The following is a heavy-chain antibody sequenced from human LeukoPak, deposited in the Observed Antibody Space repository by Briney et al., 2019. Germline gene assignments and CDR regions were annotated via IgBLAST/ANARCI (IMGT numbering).Heavy chain of an antibody. CDR1: GGSISTTNW. D-gene: IGHD2-8*01. Sequence: SETLSLTCGVSGGSISTTNWWSWVRQPPGQGLEWIGEISLSGLTNYSPSLNSRVTMSLDKPKNQLSLNLSSVTADDTAVYYCSRENGAFSPFGFWGQGTLVTVPS. CDR2: ISLSGLT. CDR3: SRENGAFSPFGF. J-gene: IGHJ4*02. V-gene: IGHV4-4*02.